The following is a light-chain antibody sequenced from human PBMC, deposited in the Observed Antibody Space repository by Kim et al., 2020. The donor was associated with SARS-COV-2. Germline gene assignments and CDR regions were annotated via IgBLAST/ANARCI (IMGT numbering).Light chain of an antibody. CDR1: SSNIGSNT. J-gene: IGLJ2*01. CDR2: SNN. Sequence: QSVLTQPPSASGTPGQRVTISCSGSSSNIGSNTVSWYQHLPRTAPKLLICSNNQRPSGVPDRFSGSKSGTSASLAISGLQSEDEADYYCAAWDDSLNGVVFGGGTQLTVL. V-gene: IGLV1-44*01. CDR3: AAWDDSLNGVV.